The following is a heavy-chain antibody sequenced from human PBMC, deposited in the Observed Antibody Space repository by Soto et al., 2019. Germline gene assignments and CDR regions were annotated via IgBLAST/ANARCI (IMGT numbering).Heavy chain of an antibody. Sequence: GGSLRLSCAASGCTVSASAMHVVRQASGKGLEWVGRIRNKANSYATAYAASVNGRFTISRDDSKNTAYLQMISLKTEDTAVYYCTRHVDGTGYNFDFWGQGALVPVSS. V-gene: IGHV3-73*01. CDR1: GCTVSASA. CDR2: IRNKANSYAT. D-gene: IGHD3-9*01. CDR3: TRHVDGTGYNFDF. J-gene: IGHJ4*02.